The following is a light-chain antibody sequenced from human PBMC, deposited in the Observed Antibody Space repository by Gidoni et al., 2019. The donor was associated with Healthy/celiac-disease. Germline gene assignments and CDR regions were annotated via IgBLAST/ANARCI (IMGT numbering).Light chain of an antibody. CDR2: DAS. Sequence: ELVLTQPPATLSLSPGERATLSCRASQSVSSYLAWYQQKPAQAPRLLISDASNRATGIQSRFSGSGSGTDFTLTIRSLEPEDFAVYYCQQRSPRPYTFGQGTKLEIK. J-gene: IGKJ2*01. V-gene: IGKV3-11*01. CDR1: QSVSSY. CDR3: QQRSPRPYT.